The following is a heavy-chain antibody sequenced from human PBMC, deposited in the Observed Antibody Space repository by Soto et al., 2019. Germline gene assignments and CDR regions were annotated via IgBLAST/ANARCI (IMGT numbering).Heavy chain of an antibody. J-gene: IGHJ5*02. V-gene: IGHV1-46*01. Sequence: ASVKVSCKASGYTFTSYYMHWVRQAPGQGLEWMGIINPSGGSTSYAQKFQGRVTMTRDTSTSTVYMELSSLRSEDTAVYYCARGRGVRGVISWFDPWGQGTLVTVSS. CDR2: INPSGGST. CDR1: GYTFTSYY. CDR3: ARGRGVRGVISWFDP. D-gene: IGHD3-10*01.